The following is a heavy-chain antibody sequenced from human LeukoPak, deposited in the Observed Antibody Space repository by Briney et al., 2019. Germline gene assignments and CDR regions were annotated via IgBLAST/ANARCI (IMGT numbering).Heavy chain of an antibody. CDR2: IIPIFGTA. Sequence: ASVKVSCKASGYTFTGYYMHWVRQAPGQGLEWMGGIIPIFGTANYAQKFQGRVTITADESTSTAYMELSSLRSEDTAVYYCARGSLYDILTGYTFDYWGQGTLVTVSS. CDR3: ARGSLYDILTGYTFDY. CDR1: GYTFTGYY. D-gene: IGHD3-9*01. J-gene: IGHJ4*02. V-gene: IGHV1-69*13.